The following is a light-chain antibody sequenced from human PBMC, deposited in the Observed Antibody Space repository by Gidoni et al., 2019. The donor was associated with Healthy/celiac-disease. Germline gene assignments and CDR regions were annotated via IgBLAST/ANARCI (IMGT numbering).Light chain of an antibody. J-gene: IGKJ4*01. V-gene: IGKV1-39*01. CDR3: QQSYSTPLT. CDR1: QSISSY. Sequence: ADVTSRVTITCRASQSISSYLNWYQQKPGKAPKLLIYAASSLQSGVPSRFSGSGSGTDFTLTISSLQPEDFATYYCQQSYSTPLTFGGGTKVEIK. CDR2: AAS.